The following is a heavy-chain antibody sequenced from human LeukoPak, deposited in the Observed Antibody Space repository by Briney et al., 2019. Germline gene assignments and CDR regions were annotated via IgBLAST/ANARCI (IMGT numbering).Heavy chain of an antibody. CDR1: GGSFSGYY. J-gene: IGHJ3*02. Sequence: PSETLSLTCAVYGGSFSGYYWSWIRQPPGKGLEWIGEINHSGSTDYNPSLKSRVTISVDTSKNQFSLKLSSVTAADTALYYCAGPHDYDAFDIWGQGTMVTVSS. V-gene: IGHV4-34*01. D-gene: IGHD4-11*01. CDR2: INHSGST. CDR3: AGPHDYDAFDI.